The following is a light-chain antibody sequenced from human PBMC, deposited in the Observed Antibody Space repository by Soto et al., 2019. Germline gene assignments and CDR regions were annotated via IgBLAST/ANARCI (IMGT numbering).Light chain of an antibody. Sequence: EVVLTQSPATLSLSPGERATLSCRASQSVGSQLAWYQHKPGQAPRLLIYDASNRATGIPARFSGSGSGTYFRLTISRLEPEDSAVYYCQQRSNWMFTFGPGTKVEIK. J-gene: IGKJ3*01. CDR2: DAS. CDR3: QQRSNWMFT. CDR1: QSVGSQ. V-gene: IGKV3-11*01.